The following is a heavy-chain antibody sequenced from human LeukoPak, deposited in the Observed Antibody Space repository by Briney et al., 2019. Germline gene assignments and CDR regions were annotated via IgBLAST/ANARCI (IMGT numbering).Heavy chain of an antibody. CDR2: ISGSGANT. CDR3: ARGRSGYGPFDAFDI. V-gene: IGHV3-23*01. CDR1: GFTFSSYA. Sequence: GGSLRLSCAASGFTFSSYAMTWVRQAPGEGLDCVSAISGSGANTYYADFVKGRFAASRDNSKDTLYLQMRSLRAEDTAVYYCARGRSGYGPFDAFDIWGHGTWVTVSS. D-gene: IGHD3-22*01. J-gene: IGHJ3*02.